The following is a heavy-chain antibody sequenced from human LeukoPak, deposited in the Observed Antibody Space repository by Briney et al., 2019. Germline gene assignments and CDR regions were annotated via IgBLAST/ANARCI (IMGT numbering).Heavy chain of an antibody. D-gene: IGHD2-2*01. CDR3: ARPLHCSSTTCYDWFDP. CDR2: INHSGTT. CDR1: GGSFSGYY. Sequence: SETLSLTCAVHGGSFSGYYWTWIRQPPGKGLEWIGEINHSGTTNYNPSLKSRVTISIDTSKNQFSLKLSSVTAADTAIYYCARPLHCSSTTCYDWFDPWGQGTLVTVSS. V-gene: IGHV4-34*01. J-gene: IGHJ5*02.